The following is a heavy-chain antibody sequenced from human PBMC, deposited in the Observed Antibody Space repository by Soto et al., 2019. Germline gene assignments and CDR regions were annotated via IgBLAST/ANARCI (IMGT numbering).Heavy chain of an antibody. Sequence: ASVKVSCKASGYTFTGYYIHWVRQAPGQGLEWMGWINPNSGGTNYAQKFQGRVTMTRDTSISTAYMELGRLRSDDTAVYSCARDRFGMDVWGQGTTVTVSS. CDR1: GYTFTGYY. V-gene: IGHV1-2*02. CDR3: ARDRFGMDV. CDR2: INPNSGGT. J-gene: IGHJ6*02.